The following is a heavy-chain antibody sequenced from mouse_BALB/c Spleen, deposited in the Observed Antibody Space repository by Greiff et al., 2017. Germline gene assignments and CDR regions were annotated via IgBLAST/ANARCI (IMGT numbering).Heavy chain of an antibody. J-gene: IGHJ4*01. CDR2: ISDGGSYT. Sequence: DVKLVESGGGLVKPGGSLKLSCAASGFTFSDYYMYWVRQTPEKRLEWVATISDGGSYTYYPDSVKGRFTISRDNAKNNLYLQMSSLKSEDTAMYYCARGDYGMDAMDYWGQGTSVTVSS. V-gene: IGHV5-4*02. CDR1: GFTFSDYY. CDR3: ARGDYGMDAMDY. D-gene: IGHD1-1*01.